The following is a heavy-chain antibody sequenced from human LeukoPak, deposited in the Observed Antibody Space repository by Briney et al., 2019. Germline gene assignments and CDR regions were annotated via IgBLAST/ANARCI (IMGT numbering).Heavy chain of an antibody. CDR3: ARRDYDILTGYPIYFDY. V-gene: IGHV5-51*01. CDR2: IYPGDSDT. CDR1: GYSFTSYW. Sequence: GESLKISCKGSGYSFTSYWIGWVRQMPGKGLEWMGIIYPGDSDTRYSPSLQGQVTISADKSISTAYLQWSSLKASDTAMYYCARRDYDILTGYPIYFDYWGQGTLVTVSS. D-gene: IGHD3-9*01. J-gene: IGHJ4*02.